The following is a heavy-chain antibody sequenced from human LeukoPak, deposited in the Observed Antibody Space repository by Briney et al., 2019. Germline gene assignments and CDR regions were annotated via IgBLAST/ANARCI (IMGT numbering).Heavy chain of an antibody. CDR2: ISSSSSYI. D-gene: IGHD3-16*01. CDR3: ARGGGLDV. V-gene: IGHV3-21*04. J-gene: IGHJ6*02. Sequence: GGSLRLSCAASGFTFSTYSMNWVRQAPGKGLEWVSSISSSSSYIYYADSVKGRFTISRDNAKNSLYLQMSNLRAEDTAVYFCARGGGLDVWGQGATVTVSS. CDR1: GFTFSTYS.